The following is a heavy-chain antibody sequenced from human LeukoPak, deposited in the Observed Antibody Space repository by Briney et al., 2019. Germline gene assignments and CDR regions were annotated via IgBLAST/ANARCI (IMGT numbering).Heavy chain of an antibody. CDR1: GGSIRSDY. CDR3: ARATMLGDYFDY. CDR2: IYTSGST. J-gene: IGHJ4*02. V-gene: IGHV4-4*07. Sequence: SETLSLTCTVSGGSIRSDYWSWIRQPAGKGLEWIGRIYTSGSTNYNPSLKSRVTISVDKSKNQFSLKLSSVTAADTAVYYCARATMLGDYFDYWGQGSLVTVSS. D-gene: IGHD3-10*02.